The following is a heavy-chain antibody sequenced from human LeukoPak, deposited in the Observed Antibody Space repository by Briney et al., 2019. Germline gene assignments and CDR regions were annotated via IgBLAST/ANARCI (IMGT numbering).Heavy chain of an antibody. CDR3: ARVLARSGELRGRYFYY. V-gene: IGHV1-69*05. CDR1: GGTFSSYA. D-gene: IGHD5-12*01. CDR2: SIPIFGRA. J-gene: IGHJ4*02. Sequence: SVKVSCKASGGTFSSYAINWVRQAPGQGPEWMGGSIPIFGRANYAQKFQGRVTMTTDESTSTAYIERSSPRTEDTAVYYCARVLARSGELRGRYFYYWGQGTWSPSTQ.